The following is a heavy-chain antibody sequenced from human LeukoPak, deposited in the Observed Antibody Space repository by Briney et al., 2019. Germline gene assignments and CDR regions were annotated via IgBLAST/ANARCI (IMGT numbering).Heavy chain of an antibody. CDR2: ISGSGGST. CDR3: AKSGGLSGSGRLGMDV. J-gene: IGHJ6*02. V-gene: IGHV3-23*01. Sequence: GGSLRLSCAASGFTSSSYAMSWVRQAPGKGLEWVSAISGSGGSTYYADSVKGWFTISRDNSINTLYLQMSSLRAEDAAVYYCAKSGGLSGSGRLGMDVWGQGTTVTVSS. CDR1: GFTSSSYA. D-gene: IGHD3-10*01.